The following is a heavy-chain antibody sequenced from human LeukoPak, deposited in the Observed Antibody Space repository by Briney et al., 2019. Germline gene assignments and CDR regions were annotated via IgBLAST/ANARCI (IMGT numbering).Heavy chain of an antibody. J-gene: IGHJ4*02. CDR2: ISFDGTNK. Sequence: PGRSLRLSCTASGVPLSHYAMHWVRQAPGRGMEWVAVISFDGTNKYYGDSVEGRFSVSRDNPKNTLYLQMNSLRPDDTAMYYCATDYGDYEPIDYWGQGTLVTVSS. CDR1: GVPLSHYA. CDR3: ATDYGDYEPIDY. V-gene: IGHV3-30*04. D-gene: IGHD4-17*01.